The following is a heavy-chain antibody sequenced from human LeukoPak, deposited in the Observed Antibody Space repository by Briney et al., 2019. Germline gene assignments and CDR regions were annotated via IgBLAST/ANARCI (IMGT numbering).Heavy chain of an antibody. Sequence: ASVKVSCKASGYTFTSYYMHWVRQAPGQRLEWMGWISAGNGNTKYSQNFQGRVTFISNTSATTAFMELSSLRSEDAAVYYCARDFGSGNNDYWGQGTLVTVSS. V-gene: IGHV1-3*01. CDR3: ARDFGSGNNDY. CDR2: ISAGNGNT. D-gene: IGHD1-26*01. J-gene: IGHJ4*02. CDR1: GYTFTSYY.